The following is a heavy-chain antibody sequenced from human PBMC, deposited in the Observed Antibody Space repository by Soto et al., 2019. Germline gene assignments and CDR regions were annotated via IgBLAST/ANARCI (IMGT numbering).Heavy chain of an antibody. Sequence: EVQLVESGGGLVKPGGSLRLSCAASGFTFSSYSMNWIRQAPGKGLEWVSSISSSSSYIYYADSVKGRFNIYRDNVKNSLYPARNSMRAEDTAMHSGARASLGSSSSLVQYWGQGTLVTVSS. CDR2: ISSSSSYI. CDR3: ARASLGSSSSLVQY. CDR1: GFTFSSYS. V-gene: IGHV3-21*01. J-gene: IGHJ4*02. D-gene: IGHD6-6*01.